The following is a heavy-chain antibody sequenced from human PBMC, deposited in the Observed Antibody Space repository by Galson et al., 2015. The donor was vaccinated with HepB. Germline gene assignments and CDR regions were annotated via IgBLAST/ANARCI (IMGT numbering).Heavy chain of an antibody. Sequence: CAISGDSVSSHSAAWNWIRQSPSRGLEWLGRTYYRSKWYNDYAVSVKSRITINPDTSKNQFSLQLNSVTPEDTAVYYCARDPGRTGPRITKYYMDVWGKGTTVTVSS. CDR3: ARDPGRTGPRITKYYMDV. CDR2: TYYRSKWYN. J-gene: IGHJ6*03. V-gene: IGHV6-1*01. CDR1: GDSVSSHSAA.